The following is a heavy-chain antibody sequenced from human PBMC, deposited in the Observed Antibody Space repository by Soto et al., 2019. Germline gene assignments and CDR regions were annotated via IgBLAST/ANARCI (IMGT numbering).Heavy chain of an antibody. V-gene: IGHV3-23*01. CDR1: GFTFSSYA. D-gene: IGHD3-16*01. J-gene: IGHJ5*02. CDR3: EKTQTDLGWFDP. Sequence: EVQLLESGGGLVQPGGYLRLSCAASGFTFSSYAMSWVLQAPGKGLEWVSAISGSGGSTYYADSVKGRFTISRDNSKNTLYLQKHSLRAEDTAVYYCEKTQTDLGWFDPWGQGTLVTVSS. CDR2: ISGSGGST.